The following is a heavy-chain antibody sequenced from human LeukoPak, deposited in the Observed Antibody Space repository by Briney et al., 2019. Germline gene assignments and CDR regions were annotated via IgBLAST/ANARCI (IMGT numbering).Heavy chain of an antibody. J-gene: IGHJ5*02. Sequence: AESLKISCKGSGYSFTNHWIGWVRQMPGKGLEWMGIIYPGDSDTTYSPSFQGQVTISADKSISTAYLQWSSLKASDTAMYYCARAGVRGVIQEIDPWGQGTLVTVSS. CDR1: GYSFTNHW. CDR3: ARAGVRGVIQEIDP. V-gene: IGHV5-51*01. D-gene: IGHD3-10*01. CDR2: IYPGDSDT.